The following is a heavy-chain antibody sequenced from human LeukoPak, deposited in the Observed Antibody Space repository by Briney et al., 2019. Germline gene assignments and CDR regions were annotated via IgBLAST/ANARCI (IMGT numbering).Heavy chain of an antibody. CDR3: ATDRGDILTGYNY. D-gene: IGHD3-9*01. Sequence: ASVKVSCKASGGTFSSYAISWVRQAPGQGLEWMGGIIPIFGTANYAQKFQGRVTMTEDTSTDTAYMELSSLRSEDTAVYYCATDRGDILTGYNYWGQGTLVTVSS. J-gene: IGHJ4*02. CDR1: GGTFSSYA. V-gene: IGHV1-69*06. CDR2: IIPIFGTA.